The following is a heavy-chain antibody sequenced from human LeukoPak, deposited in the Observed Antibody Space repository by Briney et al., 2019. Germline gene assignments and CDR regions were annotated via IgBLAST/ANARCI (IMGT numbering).Heavy chain of an antibody. CDR3: ARDRGIAAADTFDP. CDR1: GYTFTSNY. Sequence: ASVKVSCKAFGYTFTSNYMHWVRQAPGQGPEWMGVISPSGGSTTYAQKFQGRVTLTRDMSTSTDYLELSSLRSDDTAVYYCARDRGIAAADTFDPWGQGTLVIVSS. D-gene: IGHD6-13*01. V-gene: IGHV1-46*01. J-gene: IGHJ5*02. CDR2: ISPSGGST.